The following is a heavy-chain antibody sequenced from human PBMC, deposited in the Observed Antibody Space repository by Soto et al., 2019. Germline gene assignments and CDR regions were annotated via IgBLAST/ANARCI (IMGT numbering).Heavy chain of an antibody. V-gene: IGHV3-23*01. D-gene: IGHD4-17*01. Sequence: GGSLRLSCAASGFTFSSYAMSWVRQAPGKGLEWVSAISGSGGSTYYADSVKGRFTISRDNSKNTLYLQMNSLRAEDTAVYYCAKDRRYGDYESYYYGMDVWGQGTTVTVSS. CDR1: GFTFSSYA. CDR3: AKDRRYGDYESYYYGMDV. CDR2: ISGSGGST. J-gene: IGHJ6*02.